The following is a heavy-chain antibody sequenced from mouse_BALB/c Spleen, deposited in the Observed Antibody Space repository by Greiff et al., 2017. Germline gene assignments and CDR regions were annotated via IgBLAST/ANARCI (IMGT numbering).Heavy chain of an antibody. D-gene: IGHD1-2*01. CDR1: GYTFTSYW. J-gene: IGHJ3*01. CDR2: INPSTGYT. CDR3: AGSLLRLPFAY. Sequence: VQVVESGAELAKPGASVKMSCKASGYTFTSYWMHWVKQRPGQGLEWIGYINPSTGYTEYNQKFKDKATLTADKSSSTAYMQLSSLTSEDSAVYYCAGSLLRLPFAYWGQGTLVTVSA. V-gene: IGHV1-7*01.